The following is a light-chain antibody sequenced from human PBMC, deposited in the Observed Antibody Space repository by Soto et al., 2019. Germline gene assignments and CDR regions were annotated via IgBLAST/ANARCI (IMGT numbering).Light chain of an antibody. CDR2: DNN. CDR3: QSYDSSLPWV. CDR1: SSNIGAGYD. Sequence: QSVLTQPPSVSGAPGQRVTISCTGSSSNIGAGYDVHWYQQLPGTAPKLLIYDNNNRPSGVPDRFSGSKSGTSASLAITGLQPEDEADYYCQSYDSSLPWVFGGGTKLTVL. J-gene: IGLJ3*02. V-gene: IGLV1-40*01.